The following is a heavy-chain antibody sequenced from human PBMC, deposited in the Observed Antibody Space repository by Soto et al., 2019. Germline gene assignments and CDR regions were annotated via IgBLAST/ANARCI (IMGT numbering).Heavy chain of an antibody. J-gene: IGHJ4*02. CDR3: ARPQATNFDY. CDR1: GFTFSSYA. D-gene: IGHD1-26*01. V-gene: IGHV3-30-3*01. CDR2: ISYDGSNK. Sequence: GGSLRLSCAASGFTFSSYAMHWVRQAPGKGLEWVAVISYDGSNKYYADSVKGRFTISRDNSKNTLYLQMNSLRAEDTAVYYCARPQATNFDYWGQGTLVTVSS.